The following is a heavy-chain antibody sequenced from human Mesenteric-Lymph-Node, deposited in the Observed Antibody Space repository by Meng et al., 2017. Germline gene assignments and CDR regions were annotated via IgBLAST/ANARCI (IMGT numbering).Heavy chain of an antibody. J-gene: IGHJ4*02. Sequence: ASVKVSCKASGYTFTSYAMHWVRQAPGQRLEWMGWINAGNGNTKYSQKFQGRVTMTRNTSINTAYMELSSLRSDDTAVYYCVAERDYGDSTQLDYWGQGTLVTVSS. CDR2: INAGNGNT. CDR1: GYTFTSYA. V-gene: IGHV1-3*01. D-gene: IGHD4-17*01. CDR3: VAERDYGDSTQLDY.